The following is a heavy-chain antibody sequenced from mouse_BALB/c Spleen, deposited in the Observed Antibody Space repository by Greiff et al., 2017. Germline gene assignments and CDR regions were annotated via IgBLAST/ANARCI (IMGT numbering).Heavy chain of an antibody. CDR3: ARPGYGNYAWFAY. Sequence: VQLQQSGAELVKPGASVKLSCTASGFNIKDTYMHWVKQRPEQGLEWIGRIDPANGKTKYDPKFQGKATITADTSSNTAYLQLSSLTSEDTAVYYCARPGYGNYAWFAYWGQGTLVTVSA. V-gene: IGHV14-3*02. J-gene: IGHJ3*01. D-gene: IGHD2-1*01. CDR1: GFNIKDTY. CDR2: IDPANGKT.